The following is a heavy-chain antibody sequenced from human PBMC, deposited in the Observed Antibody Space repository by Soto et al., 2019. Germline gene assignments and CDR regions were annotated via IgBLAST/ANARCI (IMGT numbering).Heavy chain of an antibody. CDR1: GFTFSSFW. CDR3: ARQTRSPES. V-gene: IGHV3-7*03. Sequence: LRLSCAASGFTFSSFWMTWVRQAPGKGLECVANIKQDGSDKYYVDSVKGQFTISRDNAKNSLYLQMNSLRAEDTAVYYCARQTRSPESWGQGTLVTVSS. J-gene: IGHJ5*02. CDR2: IKQDGSDK.